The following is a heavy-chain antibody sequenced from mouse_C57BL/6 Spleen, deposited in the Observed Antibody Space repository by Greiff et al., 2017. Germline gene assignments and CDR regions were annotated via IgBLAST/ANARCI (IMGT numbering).Heavy chain of an antibody. CDR2: INPSTGGT. D-gene: IGHD3-1*01. Sequence: EVQLQQSGPELVKPGASVKISCKASGYSFTGYYMHWVKQSSEKSLEWIGEINPSTGGTSYNQKFKGKATLTVDKSSSTAYMQLKSLTSEDSAVYYCARGLPWFAYWGQGTLVTVSA. CDR1: GYSFTGYY. CDR3: ARGLPWFAY. J-gene: IGHJ3*01. V-gene: IGHV1-43*01.